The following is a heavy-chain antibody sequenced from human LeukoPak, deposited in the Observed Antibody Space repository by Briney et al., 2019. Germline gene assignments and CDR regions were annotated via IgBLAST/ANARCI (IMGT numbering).Heavy chain of an antibody. CDR3: AKDRCGGSCYDGDAFDI. D-gene: IGHD2-15*01. V-gene: IGHV3-30*02. Sequence: GGSLRLSCAATGFTFSSYGMHWVRQAPGEGLEWEAFIRYDGNNKYYADSVKGRFTISRDNAKNSLYMQMNSLRAEDTALYYCAKDRCGGSCYDGDAFDIWGQGTMVTVSS. CDR1: GFTFSSYG. CDR2: IRYDGNNK. J-gene: IGHJ3*02.